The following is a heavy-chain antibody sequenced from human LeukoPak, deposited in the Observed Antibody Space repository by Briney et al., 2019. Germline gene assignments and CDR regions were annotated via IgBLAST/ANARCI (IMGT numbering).Heavy chain of an antibody. D-gene: IGHD5-18*01. V-gene: IGHV3-74*01. CDR1: GFTFSSYW. J-gene: IGHJ4*02. CDR2: INSDGSST. CDR3: AKGDIGYSYGHFYFDY. Sequence: GGSLRLSCAASGFTFSSYWMHWVRQAPGKGLVWVSRINSDGSSTSYADSVKGRFTISRDNAKNTLYLQMNSLRAEDTAVYYCAKGDIGYSYGHFYFDYWGQGTLVTVSS.